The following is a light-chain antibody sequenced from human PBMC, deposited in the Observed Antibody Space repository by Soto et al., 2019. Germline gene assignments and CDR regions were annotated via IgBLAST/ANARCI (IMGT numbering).Light chain of an antibody. CDR2: GTN. V-gene: IGLV8-61*01. CDR3: VLYMGGGTDV. Sequence: QTVVTQEPSFSVSPGGTVTLTCGLSSGSVSTGHFPSWYQQTPGQAPRTLIYGTNSRSSGVPDRFSGSILGTKAALTITGAQADDESDYYCVLYMGGGTDVFGAGTKLTVL. CDR1: SGSVSTGHF. J-gene: IGLJ1*01.